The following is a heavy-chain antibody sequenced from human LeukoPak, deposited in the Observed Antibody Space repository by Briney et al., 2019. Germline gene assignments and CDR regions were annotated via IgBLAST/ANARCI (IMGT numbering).Heavy chain of an antibody. V-gene: IGHV3-23*01. Sequence: QTGGSLRLSCAASGFTFSSYAMSWVRQAPGKGLEWVSAISGSGGSTYYADSVKGRFTISRDNSKNTLYLQMNSLRAEDTAVYYCAKDRASSGWYPNWFDPWGQGTLVTVSS. CDR1: GFTFSSYA. J-gene: IGHJ5*02. CDR3: AKDRASSGWYPNWFDP. D-gene: IGHD6-19*01. CDR2: ISGSGGST.